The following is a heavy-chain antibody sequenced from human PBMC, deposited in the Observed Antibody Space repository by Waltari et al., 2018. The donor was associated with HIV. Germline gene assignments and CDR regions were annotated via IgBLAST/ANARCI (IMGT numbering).Heavy chain of an antibody. Sequence: EVQLLESGGGLVQSGGSLRLSCAASGFTFSTNALSWVRQAPGKGLELVSSISGSGSSTYYADSIEGRFTISRDNSKNTLYLQMNSLRAEDTAAYYCAKVPQYISSSIYYYGMDVWGQGTTVTVSS. J-gene: IGHJ6*02. V-gene: IGHV3-23*01. D-gene: IGHD6-6*01. CDR1: GFTFSTNA. CDR3: AKVPQYISSSIYYYGMDV. CDR2: ISGSGSST.